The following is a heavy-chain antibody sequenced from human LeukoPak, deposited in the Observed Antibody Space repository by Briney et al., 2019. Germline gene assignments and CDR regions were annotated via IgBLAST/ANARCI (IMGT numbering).Heavy chain of an antibody. CDR2: ISASNGNT. CDR3: ARVSRSWYDLWGNFDY. V-gene: IGHV1-18*01. D-gene: IGHD6-13*01. Sequence: GASVKVSCKTSGYSFTDYAITWVRQVRGQGLQWVGWISASNGNTDYAQSFRGRATMTTDTSTSTAYLELTSLTSDDTAIYYCARVSRSWYDLWGNFDYWGQGTLVTVSS. J-gene: IGHJ4*02. CDR1: GYSFTDYA.